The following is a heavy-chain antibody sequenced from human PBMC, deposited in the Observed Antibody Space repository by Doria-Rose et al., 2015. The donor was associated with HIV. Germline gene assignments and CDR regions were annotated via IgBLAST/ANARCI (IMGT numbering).Heavy chain of an antibody. CDR3: ARIKSSRWYHKYYFDF. V-gene: IGHV2-26*01. CDR1: GVPLSSPVMG. J-gene: IGHJ4*02. Sequence: QITLKEPGPVLVKPTETLTLTCTVSGVPLSSPVMGVSWIRQPPGKALEWLANIFSDDERSYKTSLKSRLTISRGTSKSQVVLTMTDMDPVDTATYYCARIKSSRWYHKYYFDFWGQGTLVIVS. D-gene: IGHD6-13*01. CDR2: IFSDDER.